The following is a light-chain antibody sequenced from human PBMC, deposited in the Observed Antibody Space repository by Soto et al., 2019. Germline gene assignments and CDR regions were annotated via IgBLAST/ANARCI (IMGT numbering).Light chain of an antibody. CDR1: QAISSY. CDR3: QQLNTLPFT. CDR2: AAS. Sequence: DIQLTQAPSFLSASAGDRVSITCRASQAISSYLAWYQQKPGRAPKLLIYAASTLQSGVPSRFSGSGSGTEFTLTISGLLPEDFATYHCQQLNTLPFTFGQGTRLEIK. J-gene: IGKJ5*01. V-gene: IGKV1-9*01.